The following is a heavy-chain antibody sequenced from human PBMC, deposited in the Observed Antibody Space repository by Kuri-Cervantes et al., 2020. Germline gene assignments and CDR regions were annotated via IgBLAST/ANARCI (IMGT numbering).Heavy chain of an antibody. J-gene: IGHJ5*02. CDR1: GFTFSSYA. Sequence: GESLKISCAASGFTFSSYAMHWVRQAPGKGLEWVSSISSSSSYIYYADSVKGRFTISRDNAKNSLYLQMNSLRAEDTAVYYCARDDVGWFDPWGQGTLVTVSS. CDR3: ARDDVGWFDP. CDR2: ISSSSSYI. V-gene: IGHV3-21*01.